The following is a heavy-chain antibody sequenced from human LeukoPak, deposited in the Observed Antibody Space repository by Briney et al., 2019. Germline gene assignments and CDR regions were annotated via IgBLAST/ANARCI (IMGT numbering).Heavy chain of an antibody. CDR1: GFTFSSYG. Sequence: GGSLRLSCAASGFTFSSYGMSWVRQAPGKGLEWVSAISGSGGSTYYADSVKGRFTISRDNSKNTLYLQMNSLRAEDTAVYYCAKDGHWNDGPDVWGKGTTVTISS. J-gene: IGHJ6*04. CDR2: ISGSGGST. V-gene: IGHV3-23*01. CDR3: AKDGHWNDGPDV. D-gene: IGHD1-1*01.